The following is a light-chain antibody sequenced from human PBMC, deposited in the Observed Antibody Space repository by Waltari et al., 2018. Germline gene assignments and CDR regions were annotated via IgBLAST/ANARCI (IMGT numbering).Light chain of an antibody. Sequence: EIVMTQSPATLSLSPGERAPLPCRASQSVNINLAWYQQKPGQGPRLLTYGSSPRATAIPARFSGCGSGTEFTLTISSLQSEDLAVYYCQQYNNWPPWTFGQGTKVEIK. CDR3: QQYNNWPPWT. J-gene: IGKJ1*01. V-gene: IGKV3-15*01. CDR2: GSS. CDR1: QSVNIN.